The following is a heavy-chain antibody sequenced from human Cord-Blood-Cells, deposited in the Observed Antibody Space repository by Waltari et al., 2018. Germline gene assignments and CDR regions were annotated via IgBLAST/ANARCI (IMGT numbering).Heavy chain of an antibody. D-gene: IGHD4-17*01. CDR1: GGAISRFY. CDR3: ARQAGDYYYYGMDV. J-gene: IGHJ6*02. V-gene: IGHV4-4*07. CDR2: IYTSGST. Sequence: QLQLQVSGPGLGKLSQTLSLTCTVSGGAISRFYGRWIRQPAGKGLEWIGRIYTSGSTNYNPSLKSRVTMSVDTSKNQFSLKLSSVTAADTAVYYCARQAGDYYYYGMDVWGQGTTVTVSS.